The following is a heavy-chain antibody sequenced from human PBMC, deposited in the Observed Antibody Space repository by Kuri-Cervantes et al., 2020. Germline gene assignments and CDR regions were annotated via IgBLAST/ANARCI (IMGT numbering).Heavy chain of an antibody. D-gene: IGHD6-19*01. J-gene: IGHJ4*02. CDR1: GFTFSSYG. Sequence: LSLTCSASGFTFSSYGLHWVRQAPGKGLEWVAVISYDGSNKYYADSVKGRFTISRDNAKNSLYLQMNSLRAEDTAVYYCAREMPYSSGWYYFDYWGQGTLVTVSS. CDR3: AREMPYSSGWYYFDY. CDR2: ISYDGSNK. V-gene: IGHV3-30*03.